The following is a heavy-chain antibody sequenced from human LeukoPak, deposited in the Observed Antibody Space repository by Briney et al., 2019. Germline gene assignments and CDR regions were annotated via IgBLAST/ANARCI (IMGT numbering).Heavy chain of an antibody. V-gene: IGHV3-49*03. J-gene: IGHJ6*04. CDR2: IRSKAYGGTT. Sequence: GGSLRLSCTASGFTFGDYAMSWIRQAPGKGLEWVGFIRSKAYGGTTEHAASVKGRFTISRDDSKSIAYLQMNSLKTEDTAVYYCTRHCSGGSCYYYYGMDVWGKGTTVTVSS. D-gene: IGHD2-15*01. CDR3: TRHCSGGSCYYYYGMDV. CDR1: GFTFGDYA.